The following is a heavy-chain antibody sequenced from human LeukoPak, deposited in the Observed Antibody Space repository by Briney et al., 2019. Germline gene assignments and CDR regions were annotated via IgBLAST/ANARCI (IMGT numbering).Heavy chain of an antibody. J-gene: IGHJ2*01. V-gene: IGHV4-39*07. CDR2: IYYSGST. Sequence: SETLSLTCTVSGGSISSSGYYWGWIRQPPGKGLEWIGSIYYSGSTYYNPSLRGRVTMSVDTSKNQFSLKLYSVTAADTAVYYCARSAVTVTYWSLDLWGRGTLVTVSS. D-gene: IGHD4-11*01. CDR1: GGSISSSGYY. CDR3: ARSAVTVTYWSLDL.